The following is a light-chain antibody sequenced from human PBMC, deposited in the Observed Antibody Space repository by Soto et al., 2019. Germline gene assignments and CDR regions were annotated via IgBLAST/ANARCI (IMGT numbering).Light chain of an antibody. V-gene: IGLV2-8*01. J-gene: IGLJ1*01. CDR1: SSDIGDHNL. Sequence: QSALTQPPSASGSPRQSVTISCSGTSSDIGDHNLVSWYQQHPGKAPKLLIWGVTNRPSGVPHRFSGSKSGNTASLTVSGLQAEDEADYYCSSYAGSDNYVFGTGTKLTVL. CDR3: SSYAGSDNYV. CDR2: GVT.